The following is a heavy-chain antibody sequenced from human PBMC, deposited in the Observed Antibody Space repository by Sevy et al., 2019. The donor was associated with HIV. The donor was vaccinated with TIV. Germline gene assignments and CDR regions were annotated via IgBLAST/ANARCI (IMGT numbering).Heavy chain of an antibody. Sequence: SETLSLTCTVSGGSITSLYWNWIRQPPGKGLEWIANIYYNGHINYNPSLKSRVTLSLATTKNQFSLRLSSVTAADAAMYYCAGENAWGSGYSWGQGTLVTVSS. CDR2: IYYNGHI. V-gene: IGHV4-59*11. D-gene: IGHD6-19*01. CDR3: AGENAWGSGYS. J-gene: IGHJ4*02. CDR1: GGSITSLY.